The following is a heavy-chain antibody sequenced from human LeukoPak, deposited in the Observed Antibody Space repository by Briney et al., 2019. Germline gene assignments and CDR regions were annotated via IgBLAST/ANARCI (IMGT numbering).Heavy chain of an antibody. J-gene: IGHJ6*03. D-gene: IGHD3-3*01. CDR1: GYSITRNYY. Sequence: IPSETLSLTCTVSGYSITRNYYWGWVRQPPGTGLEWIGCGHHSGSTYYNPSLKSRVSISVDTSKNQFSLNVTYVTAADTAVYYCARDGSRGGFWSGSSLHSMDVWGKGTSVTVSS. V-gene: IGHV4-38-2*02. CDR3: ARDGSRGGFWSGSSLHSMDV. CDR2: GHHSGST.